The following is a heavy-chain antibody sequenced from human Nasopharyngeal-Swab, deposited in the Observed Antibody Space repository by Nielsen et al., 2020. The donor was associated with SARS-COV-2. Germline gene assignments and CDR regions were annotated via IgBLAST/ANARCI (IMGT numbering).Heavy chain of an antibody. CDR1: GFSVSSNY. D-gene: IGHD6-19*01. Sequence: ETPGFSVSSNYMSWVRQAPGKGLEWVSVIYSGGRTYYADSVQGRFTISRDNSKNTLDLQMNSLRVEDTAVYYCARESGGWQPYFDSWGQGTLVTVSS. J-gene: IGHJ4*02. CDR2: IYSGGRT. V-gene: IGHV3-66*01. CDR3: ARESGGWQPYFDS.